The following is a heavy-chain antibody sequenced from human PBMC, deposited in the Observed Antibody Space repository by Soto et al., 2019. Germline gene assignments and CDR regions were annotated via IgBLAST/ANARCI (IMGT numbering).Heavy chain of an antibody. CDR3: ARSLFQPLGYCSGGSCSRSGYYFDY. V-gene: IGHV1-18*01. J-gene: IGHJ4*02. Sequence: QVQLVQSGAEVKKPGASVKVSCKASGYTFTSYGISWVRQAPGQGLEWMGWISAYNGNTNYAQKLQGRVTMTTDTSTSTAYMELRSLRSDDTAVYYCARSLFQPLGYCSGGSCSRSGYYFDYWGQGTLVTVSS. CDR2: ISAYNGNT. CDR1: GYTFTSYG. D-gene: IGHD2-15*01.